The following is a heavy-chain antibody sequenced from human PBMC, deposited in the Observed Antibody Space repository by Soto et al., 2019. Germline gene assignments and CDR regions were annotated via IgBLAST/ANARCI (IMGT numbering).Heavy chain of an antibody. J-gene: IGHJ5*02. Sequence: EVQLVESGGGLVQTGGSLRLSCAASGFTFSGSAMHWVRQASGKGLEWVGRIRSKTYNYATTYAASVKGRVTISRDDSKNTTYLQINSLKAEDTAVYYCTTQTVAAVFDPWGQGTLVTVSS. CDR1: GFTFSGSA. V-gene: IGHV3-73*01. D-gene: IGHD2-2*01. CDR3: TTQTVAAVFDP. CDR2: IRSKTYNYAT.